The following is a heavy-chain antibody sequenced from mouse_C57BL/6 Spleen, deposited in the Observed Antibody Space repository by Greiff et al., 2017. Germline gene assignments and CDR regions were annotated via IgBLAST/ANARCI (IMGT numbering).Heavy chain of an antibody. Sequence: QVQLKESGAELVRPGASVTLSCKASGYTFTDYEMHWVKQTPVHGLEWIGAIDPETGGTAYNQKFKGKAILTADKSSSTAYLELRSLTSEDSAVYYCTRGTVVAPYFDYWGQGTTLTVSS. CDR3: TRGTVVAPYFDY. CDR1: GYTFTDYE. V-gene: IGHV1-15*01. CDR2: IDPETGGT. D-gene: IGHD1-1*01. J-gene: IGHJ2*01.